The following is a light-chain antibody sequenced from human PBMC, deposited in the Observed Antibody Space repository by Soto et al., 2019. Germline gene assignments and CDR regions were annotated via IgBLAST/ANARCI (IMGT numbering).Light chain of an antibody. CDR3: QSYDSSLSGFV. V-gene: IGLV1-40*01. Sequence: QSVLPQPPSVSGAPGQRVTISCTGSSSNIGAGYDVHWYQQLPGTAPKLLIYGNYNRPSGVPDRFSGSKSGTSISLAITGLQAEDEADYYCQSYDSSLSGFVFGTGTKVTVL. CDR1: SSNIGAGYD. CDR2: GNY. J-gene: IGLJ1*01.